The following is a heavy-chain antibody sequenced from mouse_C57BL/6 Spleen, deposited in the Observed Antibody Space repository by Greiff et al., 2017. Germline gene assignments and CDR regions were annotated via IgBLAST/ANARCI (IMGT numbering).Heavy chain of an antibody. CDR3: AREALSEGYFDY. J-gene: IGHJ2*01. V-gene: IGHV1-64*01. Sequence: QVQLQQPGAELVKPGASVKLSCKASGYTFTSYWMHWVKQRPGQGLEWIGMIHPNSGSTNYNEKFKSKATLTVDKSSSTAYMQLSSLTSEDSADYYCAREALSEGYFDYWGQGTTLTVSS. CDR2: IHPNSGST. CDR1: GYTFTSYW.